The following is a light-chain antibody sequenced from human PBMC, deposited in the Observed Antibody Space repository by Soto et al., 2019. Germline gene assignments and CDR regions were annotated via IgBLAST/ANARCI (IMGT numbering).Light chain of an antibody. CDR3: QQYNNWPPYT. J-gene: IGKJ5*01. CDR2: GAS. Sequence: ETVMTQSPATLSVSPVERATLSCRASQSISSNLAWYQQKPGQAPRLLIYGASTRATGIPARFTGSGSGTEFTLTISSLQSEDFAVYYCQQYNNWPPYTFGQGTRLEIK. V-gene: IGKV3-15*01. CDR1: QSISSN.